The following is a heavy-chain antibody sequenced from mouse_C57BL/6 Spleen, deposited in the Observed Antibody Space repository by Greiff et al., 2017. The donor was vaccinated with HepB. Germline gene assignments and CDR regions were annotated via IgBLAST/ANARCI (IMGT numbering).Heavy chain of an antibody. V-gene: IGHV5-17*01. Sequence: EVKLVESGGGLVKPGGSLKLSCAASVFTFSDYGMHWVRQAPEKGLEWVAYISSGSSTIYYADTVKGRFTISRDNAKNTLFLQMTSLRSEDTAMYYCARIYDYYFDYWGQGTTLTVSS. CDR1: VFTFSDYG. J-gene: IGHJ2*01. CDR2: ISSGSSTI. D-gene: IGHD2-3*01. CDR3: ARIYDYYFDY.